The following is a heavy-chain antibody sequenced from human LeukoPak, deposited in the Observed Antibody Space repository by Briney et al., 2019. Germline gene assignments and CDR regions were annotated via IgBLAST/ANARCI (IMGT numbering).Heavy chain of an antibody. D-gene: IGHD1-26*01. V-gene: IGHV1-2*02. CDR1: GYTFTGYY. CDR3: ARETGSGSYYDY. CDR2: INPNSGGT. J-gene: IGHJ4*02. Sequence: ASVKVSCKASGYTFTGYYMHWVRQAPGQGLEWMGWINPNSGGTNYAQKFQGSVTMTRDTSISTAYMELSRLRSDDTAVYYCARETGSGSYYDYWGQGTLFTVSS.